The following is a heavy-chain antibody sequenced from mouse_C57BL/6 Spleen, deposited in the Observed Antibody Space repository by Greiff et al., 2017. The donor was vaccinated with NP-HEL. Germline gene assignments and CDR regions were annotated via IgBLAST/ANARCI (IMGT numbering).Heavy chain of an antibody. CDR1: GYTFTDYE. D-gene: IGHD2-5*01. CDR3: TTYYSNSFDY. Sequence: VQLQQSGAELVRPGASVTLSCKASGYTFTDYEMHWVKQTPVHGLEWIGAIDPETGGTAYNQKFKGKAILTADKSSSTAYMELRSLTSEDAAVDYCTTYYSNSFDYWGQGTTLTVSS. J-gene: IGHJ2*01. V-gene: IGHV1-15*01. CDR2: IDPETGGT.